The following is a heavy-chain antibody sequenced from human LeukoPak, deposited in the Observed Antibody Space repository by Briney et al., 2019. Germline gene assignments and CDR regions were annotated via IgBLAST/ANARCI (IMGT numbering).Heavy chain of an antibody. J-gene: IGHJ6*03. CDR2: IYYSGST. V-gene: IGHV4-39*07. D-gene: IGHD4/OR15-4a*01. Sequence: NTSETLSLTCTVSGGSISSSSYYWGWIRQPPGKGLEWIGSIYYSGSTYYNPSLKSRVTISVDTSKNQFSLKLSSVTAADTAVYYCARDLEELTTPYYYYMDVWGKGTTVTVSS. CDR1: GGSISSSSYY. CDR3: ARDLEELTTPYYYYMDV.